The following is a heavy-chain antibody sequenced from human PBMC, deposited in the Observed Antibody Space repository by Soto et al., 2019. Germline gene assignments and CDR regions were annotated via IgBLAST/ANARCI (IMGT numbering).Heavy chain of an antibody. V-gene: IGHV1-69*01. CDR1: GGTFSSYA. J-gene: IGHJ6*02. D-gene: IGHD2-2*01. Sequence: QVRLVQSGAEVKKPGSSVKVSCKASGGTFSSYAINWVRQAPGQGLEWMGGIIPIFGTANYAQKFQGRVTITADESTSTAYLELSSLRSGDTAVYYCARTSRYCSSTSCSELGYYYYAMDVWGQGTTVTVSS. CDR3: ARTSRYCSSTSCSELGYYYYAMDV. CDR2: IIPIFGTA.